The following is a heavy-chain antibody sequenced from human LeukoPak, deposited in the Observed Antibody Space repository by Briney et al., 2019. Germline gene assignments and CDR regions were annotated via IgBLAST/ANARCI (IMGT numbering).Heavy chain of an antibody. Sequence: GGSLRLSCAASGFTFTTSWMHWVRQAPGKGLVWVSRINSDGSTRNYADSVKGRFTISRDNAKNALYLQMDSLRAEDAAVYYCVRPQDGYNGFDCWSQGTLVTVSS. J-gene: IGHJ4*02. CDR1: GFTFTTSW. CDR2: INSDGSTR. V-gene: IGHV3-74*01. CDR3: VRPQDGYNGFDC. D-gene: IGHD5-24*01.